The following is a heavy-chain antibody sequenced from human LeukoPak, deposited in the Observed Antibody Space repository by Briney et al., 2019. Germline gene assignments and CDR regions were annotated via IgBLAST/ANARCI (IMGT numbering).Heavy chain of an antibody. D-gene: IGHD1-26*01. V-gene: IGHV1-24*01. J-gene: IGHJ4*02. CDR3: ATVLGGSYFFDY. CDR1: GYTLTELS. Sequence: ASVKVSCKVSGYTLTELSMHWVRQAPGKGLGRMGGLDTEDGETIYAQKFQGRVTMTEDTSTNTAYMELSSLRSEDTAVYYCATVLGGSYFFDYWGQGTLVTVSS. CDR2: LDTEDGET.